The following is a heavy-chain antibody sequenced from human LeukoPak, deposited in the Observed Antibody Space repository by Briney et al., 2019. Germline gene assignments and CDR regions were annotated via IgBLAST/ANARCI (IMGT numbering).Heavy chain of an antibody. J-gene: IGHJ4*02. CDR2: IKQDGSKK. V-gene: IGHV3-7*04. Sequence: GGSLRLSCVASGFPFSSDWMTWVRQAPGKGLEWVANIKQDGSKKSCVDSVKGRFTISRDNAKNSLYLQMNSLRAEDTAIYYCTRVGYIDEGIDYWGQGTLVTVSS. CDR1: GFPFSSDW. D-gene: IGHD5-24*01. CDR3: TRVGYIDEGIDY.